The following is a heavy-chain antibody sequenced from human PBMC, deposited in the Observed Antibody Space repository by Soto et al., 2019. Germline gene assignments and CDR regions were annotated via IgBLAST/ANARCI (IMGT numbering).Heavy chain of an antibody. Sequence: ASVKVSCKASGYTFTNSDINWGRQAPGRGLEGMGWMNPDSGHAAYAQKFQGRVTLTTSTSTSTVYMEMRSLGSEDTAVYYCARRPHCSGGICYYGLDTWGQGTLVTVSS. V-gene: IGHV1-8*01. CDR1: GYTFTNSD. J-gene: IGHJ5*02. CDR2: MNPDSGHA. CDR3: ARRPHCSGGICYYGLDT. D-gene: IGHD2-15*01.